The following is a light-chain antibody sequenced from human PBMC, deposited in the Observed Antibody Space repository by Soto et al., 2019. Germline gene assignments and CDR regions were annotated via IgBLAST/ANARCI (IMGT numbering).Light chain of an antibody. CDR2: DAS. V-gene: IGKV3-11*01. CDR3: QQRSNWPRT. J-gene: IGKJ4*01. CDR1: QSVSSY. Sequence: EIVLTQSPATLSLSPGEIATLSCRASQSVSSYLAWYQQKPGQAPRLLIYDASNRATGIPARFSGSGSGTDFTLTISSLEPEDFAVYYCQQRSNWPRTFGGGTKVEIK.